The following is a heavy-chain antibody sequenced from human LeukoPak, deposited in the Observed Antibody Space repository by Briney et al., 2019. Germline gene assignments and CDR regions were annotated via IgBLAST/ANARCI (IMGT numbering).Heavy chain of an antibody. CDR2: LHHDGRI. V-gene: IGHV4-28*05. D-gene: IGHD1-14*01. J-gene: IGHJ4*02. CDR1: GYSISSRNW. CDR3: ARNPEIAAFED. Sequence: SDTLSLTCAVSGYSISSRNWWGWVRPPPGRGLEWIGYLHHDGRIHYNPSLKSRVSMSLDTSKNQFSLKVTSVTAVDTAVYYCARNPEIAAFEDWGQGTLVTVSS.